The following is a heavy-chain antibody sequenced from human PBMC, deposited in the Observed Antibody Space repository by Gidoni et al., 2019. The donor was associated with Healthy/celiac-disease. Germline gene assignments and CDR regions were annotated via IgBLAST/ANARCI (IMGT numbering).Heavy chain of an antibody. CDR1: GFIFSRSG. CDR3: AKDRTEWLRYGTVLFDY. V-gene: IGHV3-30*18. Sequence: QVQLVESGGGVVQPGRSLRLSCAASGFIFSRSGMHWVRQAPGKGLEWVAVISYDGSNKYYADSVKGRFTISRDNSKNTLYLQMNSLRAEDTAVYYCAKDRTEWLRYGTVLFDYWGQGTLVTVSS. CDR2: ISYDGSNK. D-gene: IGHD5-12*01. J-gene: IGHJ4*02.